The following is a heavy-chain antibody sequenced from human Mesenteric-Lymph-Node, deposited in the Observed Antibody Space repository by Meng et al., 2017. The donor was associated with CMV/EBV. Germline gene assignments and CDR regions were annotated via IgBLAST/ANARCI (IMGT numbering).Heavy chain of an antibody. V-gene: IGHV3-53*01. D-gene: IGHD2-15*01. Sequence: GGSLRLSCAASGFTVSSNYMSWVRQAPGKGLEWVSVIYSGGSTYYADSVKGRFTISRDNPKNTLYLQMNSLRAEDTAVYYCARGCVLGYCSGGSSRGMDVWGQGTTVTVSS. CDR3: ARGCVLGYCSGGSSRGMDV. J-gene: IGHJ6*02. CDR2: IYSGGST. CDR1: GFTVSSNY.